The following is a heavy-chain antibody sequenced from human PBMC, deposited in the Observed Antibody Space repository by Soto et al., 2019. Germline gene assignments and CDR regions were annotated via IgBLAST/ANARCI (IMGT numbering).Heavy chain of an antibody. V-gene: IGHV4-31*03. CDR3: ASRGIGAAGNWFDS. CDR1: GGSISRGGYY. CDR2: IYYSGST. J-gene: IGHJ5*01. Sequence: SETLSLTCTVSGGSISRGGYYWSWIRQHPGTGLERIGYIYYSGSTYYHPSLKIRVTISVDTSKNQFSLKLSSVTAADTAVYYLASRGIGAAGNWFDSWGQGTRVTVSS. D-gene: IGHD6-13*01.